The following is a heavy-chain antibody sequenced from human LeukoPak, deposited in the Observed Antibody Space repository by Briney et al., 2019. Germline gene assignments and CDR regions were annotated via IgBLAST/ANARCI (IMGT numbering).Heavy chain of an antibody. CDR1: GFIFSNYA. J-gene: IGHJ3*02. D-gene: IGHD6-19*01. CDR2: ITSGGNT. CDR3: AKEQWLKGAFDI. V-gene: IGHV3-23*01. Sequence: PGGSLRLSCAASGFIFSNYAMTWVRQAPGKGLQWVSTITSGGNTYYADSVKGRFTISRDNSKNTLYLQMNSLRAEDTAVYYCAKEQWLKGAFDIWGQGTMVIVSS.